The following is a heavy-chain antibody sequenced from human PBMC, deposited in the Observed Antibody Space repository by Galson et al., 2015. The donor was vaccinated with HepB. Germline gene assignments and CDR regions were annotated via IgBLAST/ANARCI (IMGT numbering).Heavy chain of an antibody. Sequence: LRLSCAASGFTVSSNYMSWVRQAPGRGLECVSVIYNGGNTDYADSVRGRFIISRDNSKNTLYLQMNSLRVEDTAVYYCARGYSRSWYSGLGFWGQGTLVTVSS. CDR2: IYNGGNT. CDR3: ARGYSRSWYSGLGF. V-gene: IGHV3-53*01. J-gene: IGHJ4*02. CDR1: GFTVSSNY. D-gene: IGHD6-13*01.